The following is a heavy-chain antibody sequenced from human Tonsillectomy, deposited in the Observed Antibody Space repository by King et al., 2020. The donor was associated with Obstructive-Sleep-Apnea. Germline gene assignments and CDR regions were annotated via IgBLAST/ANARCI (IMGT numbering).Heavy chain of an antibody. Sequence: VQLVESGAEVKKPGESLRISCKGSGYSFTNYWISWVRQMPGKGLEWMGRIDPSDSYTNYSPSFQGHVTISADKSISTAYLQWSSLKASDTAMYYCARGDSYYENSGYYYSAFDIWGQGTMVTVSS. V-gene: IGHV5-10-1*01. CDR2: IDPSDSYT. CDR3: ARGDSYYENSGYYYSAFDI. CDR1: GYSFTNYW. D-gene: IGHD3-22*01. J-gene: IGHJ3*02.